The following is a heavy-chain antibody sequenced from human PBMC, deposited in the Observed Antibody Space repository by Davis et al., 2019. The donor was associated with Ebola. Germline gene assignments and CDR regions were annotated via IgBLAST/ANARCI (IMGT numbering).Heavy chain of an antibody. Sequence: ASVKVSCKASGYTFTSYDINWVRQATGQGLEWMGWLNPNSGNTGYAQKFQGRVTITADESTSTAYMELSSLRSEDTAVYYCATPSRGGERHIVGATYNYWGQGTLVTVSS. CDR2: LNPNSGNT. D-gene: IGHD1-26*01. CDR3: ATPSRGGERHIVGATYNY. CDR1: GYTFTSYD. J-gene: IGHJ4*02. V-gene: IGHV1-8*01.